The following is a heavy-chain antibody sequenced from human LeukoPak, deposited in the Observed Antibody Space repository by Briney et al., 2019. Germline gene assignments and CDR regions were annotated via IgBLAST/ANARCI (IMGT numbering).Heavy chain of an antibody. D-gene: IGHD4-4*01. CDR1: GFTFSNYA. CDR2: ISGSGHNT. Sequence: GGSLRLSCAASGFTFSNYAMNWVRQAPGKGLEWVSAISGSGHNTYYADSVKGRFTISRDNSKNTLYLQMNSLRAEDTAVYYCAKGAETLQFYIYFDYWGQGTLVTVSS. CDR3: AKGAETLQFYIYFDY. J-gene: IGHJ4*02. V-gene: IGHV3-23*01.